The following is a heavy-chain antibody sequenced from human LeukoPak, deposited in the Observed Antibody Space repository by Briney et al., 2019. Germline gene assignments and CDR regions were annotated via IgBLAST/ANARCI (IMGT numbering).Heavy chain of an antibody. CDR2: IHRSGSA. D-gene: IGHD7-27*01. J-gene: IGHJ4*02. V-gene: IGHV4-34*01. CDR3: ARSGPLAGEDY. Sequence: PSETLSLTCAGYGGSFSAYYWNWIRQPPGKGLEWIGEIHRSGSANYNPSLKSRVTISVDTSKNQFSLKLSSVTAADTAVYYCARSGPLAGEDYWGQGTLVTVSS. CDR1: GGSFSAYY.